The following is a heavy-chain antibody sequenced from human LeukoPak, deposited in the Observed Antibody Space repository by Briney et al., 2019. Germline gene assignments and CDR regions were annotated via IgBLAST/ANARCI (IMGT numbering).Heavy chain of an antibody. Sequence: SVKVSCKASGGTXSSYAISRVRQAPGQGLEWMGGIIPIFGTANYAQKFQGRVTITADESTSTAYMELSSLRSEDTAVYYCARAHKDSSGWAGCGYWGQGTLVTVSS. CDR3: ARAHKDSSGWAGCGY. J-gene: IGHJ4*02. D-gene: IGHD6-19*01. CDR2: IIPIFGTA. V-gene: IGHV1-69*13. CDR1: GGTXSSYA.